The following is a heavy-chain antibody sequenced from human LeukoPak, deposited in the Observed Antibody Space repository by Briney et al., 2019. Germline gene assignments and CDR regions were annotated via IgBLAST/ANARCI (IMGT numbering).Heavy chain of an antibody. CDR1: GYSFTSYW. D-gene: IGHD6-19*01. Sequence: GASLKISCKGSGYSFTSYWIGWVRQMPGKGLEWMGIIYPGDSDTRYSPSFQGQVTISADKSISTAYLQWSSLKASDTAMYYCARQASGWYNYYGMDVWGQGTTVTVSS. CDR2: IYPGDSDT. CDR3: ARQASGWYNYYGMDV. J-gene: IGHJ6*02. V-gene: IGHV5-51*01.